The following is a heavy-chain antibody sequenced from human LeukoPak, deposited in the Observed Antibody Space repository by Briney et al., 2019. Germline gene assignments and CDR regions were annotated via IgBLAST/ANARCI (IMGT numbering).Heavy chain of an antibody. D-gene: IGHD2-8*01. CDR2: FYHSGST. CDR3: ARGSGPTHRSLIFDY. V-gene: IGHV4-30-2*01. Sequence: SQTLSLTCAVSGGSISSGGYSWSWIRRPPGKGLEWIGYFYHSGSTYYNPSLKSRVTISVDRSKNQFSLTLSSVTAADTAVYYCARGSGPTHRSLIFDYWGQGTLVTVSS. CDR1: GGSISSGGYS. J-gene: IGHJ4*02.